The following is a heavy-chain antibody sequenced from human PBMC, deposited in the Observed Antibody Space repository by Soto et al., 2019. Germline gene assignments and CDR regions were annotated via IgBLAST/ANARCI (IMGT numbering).Heavy chain of an antibody. V-gene: IGHV3-7*05. CDR2: INKDGSEE. D-gene: IGHD2-15*01. CDR3: ARGGGHNLDY. J-gene: IGHJ4*02. Sequence: EVQLVESGGGLVQPGGSLRLSCAASGFTFSNLWMSWVRQAPGKGLEWVAIINKDGSEEYYVDSVKGRFTISRDNAKNSLYLQMSSLRGEDTAVYYCARGGGHNLDYWGPGTLVTVSS. CDR1: GFTFSNLW.